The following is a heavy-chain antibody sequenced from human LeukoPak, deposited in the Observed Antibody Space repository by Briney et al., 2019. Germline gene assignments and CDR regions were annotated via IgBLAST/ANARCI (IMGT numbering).Heavy chain of an antibody. CDR2: ISWNSGSI. V-gene: IGHV3-9*03. D-gene: IGHD6-19*01. CDR3: AKAHSSSGWYYFDY. Sequence: GGSLRLSCAASGFTFDVYAMHWVRQAPGKGLEWVSGISWNSGSIGYADSVKGRFTISRDNAKNSLYLQMNSLRAEDMALYYCAKAHSSSGWYYFDYWGQGTLVTVSS. CDR1: GFTFDVYA. J-gene: IGHJ4*02.